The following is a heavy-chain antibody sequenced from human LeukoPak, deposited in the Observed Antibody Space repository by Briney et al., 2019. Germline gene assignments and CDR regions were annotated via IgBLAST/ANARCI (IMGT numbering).Heavy chain of an antibody. D-gene: IGHD3-3*01. J-gene: IGHJ4*02. CDR1: GGSISSSSYY. Sequence: SETLSLTCTVSGGSISSSSYYWGWIRQPPGKGLEWIGSIYYSGSTYYNPSLKSRVTISVDTSKNQFSLKLSSVTAADTAVYYCARREGGFGVVIDYFDYWGQGTLVTVSS. CDR3: ARREGGFGVVIDYFDY. CDR2: IYYSGST. V-gene: IGHV4-39*01.